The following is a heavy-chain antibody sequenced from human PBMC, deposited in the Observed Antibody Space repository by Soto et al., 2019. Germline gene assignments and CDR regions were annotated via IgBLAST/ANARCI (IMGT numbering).Heavy chain of an antibody. CDR2: IYPGDSDP. CDR1: GYSFTSYW. V-gene: IGHV5-51*01. CDR3: ARPRSEWEPHHDAFDI. D-gene: IGHD1-26*01. J-gene: IGHJ3*02. Sequence: PGESLKISCKGAGYSFTSYWIGGLRQMPGKGLEWMGIIYPGDSDPRYSPSFQGQVTISADKSISTAYLQWSNLKASDTAMYYCARPRSEWEPHHDAFDIWGQGTMVTVSS.